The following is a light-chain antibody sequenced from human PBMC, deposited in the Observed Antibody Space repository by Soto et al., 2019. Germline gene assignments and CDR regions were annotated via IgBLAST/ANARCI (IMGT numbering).Light chain of an antibody. CDR1: QSVTKY. CDR3: QQRSNWPRK. CDR2: DAS. V-gene: IGKV3-11*01. J-gene: IGKJ1*01. Sequence: EIVLTQSPAILSLSPGERATLSCRASQSVTKYLAWYQQKPGQAPRLLIYDASNSATGIPARFSGSGSGTDFTLTISSLEPADFVVYYRQQRSNWPRKFGQGTKVEIK.